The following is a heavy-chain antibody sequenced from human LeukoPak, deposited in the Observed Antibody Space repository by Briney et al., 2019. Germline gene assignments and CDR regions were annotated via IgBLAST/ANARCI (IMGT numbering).Heavy chain of an antibody. CDR1: GGTFSSYA. CDR2: IIPIFGTA. J-gene: IGHJ6*03. CDR3: ARDNRYSSSWWTPYYYYMDV. Sequence: ASVKVSCKASGGTFSSYAISWVRQAPGQGLEWMGGIIPIFGTANYAQKFQGRVTITADESTSTAYMELSSLRSEDTAVYYCARDNRYSSSWWTPYYYYMDVWGKGTTVTISS. V-gene: IGHV1-69*13. D-gene: IGHD6-13*01.